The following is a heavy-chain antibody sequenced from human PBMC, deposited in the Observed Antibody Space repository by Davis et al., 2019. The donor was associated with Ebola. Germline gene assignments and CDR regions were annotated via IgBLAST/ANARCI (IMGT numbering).Heavy chain of an antibody. J-gene: IGHJ6*02. D-gene: IGHD4-17*01. CDR3: ARAATPDYGDYYYYYGMDV. CDR2: SSSSRTTA. V-gene: IGHV3-48*02. CDR1: GFTFSSSS. Sequence: GESLKISCAASGFTFSSSSMNWVRQAPGKGLEWVSHSSSSRTTAYYADSVKGRFTISRDNVKGSLYLQMNSLRDEDTAVYYCARAATPDYGDYYYYYGMDVWGQGTTVTVSS.